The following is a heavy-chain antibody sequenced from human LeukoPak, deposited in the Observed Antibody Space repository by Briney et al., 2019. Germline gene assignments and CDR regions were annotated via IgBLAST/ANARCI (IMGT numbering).Heavy chain of an antibody. V-gene: IGHV1-8*01. CDR1: GYTFTSYD. Sequence: ASVKVSCKASGYTFTSYDINWVRQATGQGLEWMGWMNPNSGNTGYAQKLRGRVTMTRNTSISTAYMELSSLRSEDTAVYYCARAQYSGSYPEIWGQGTLVTVSS. CDR3: ARAQYSGSYPEI. D-gene: IGHD5-12*01. CDR2: MNPNSGNT. J-gene: IGHJ4*02.